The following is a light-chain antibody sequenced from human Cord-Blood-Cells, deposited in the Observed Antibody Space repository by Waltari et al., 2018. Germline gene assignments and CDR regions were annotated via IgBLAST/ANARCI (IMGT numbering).Light chain of an antibody. J-gene: IGLJ2*01. CDR1: SSDGGGYNY. CDR3: SSYTSSSTYVV. CDR2: DVS. V-gene: IGLV2-14*01. Sequence: QSALTQPASVSGSPGQSISISCTGTSSDGGGYNYVSCYQQHPGKAPKLMIYDVSKRPSGVSNRFSGSKSGNTASLTISGLQAEDEADYYCSSYTSSSTYVVFGGGTKLTVL.